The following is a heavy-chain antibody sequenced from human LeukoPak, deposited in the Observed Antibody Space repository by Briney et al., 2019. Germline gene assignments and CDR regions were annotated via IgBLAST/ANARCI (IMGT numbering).Heavy chain of an antibody. V-gene: IGHV4-34*01. J-gene: IGHJ4*02. CDR2: INHPGST. D-gene: IGHD4-11*01. Sequence: SETLSLTCAVYGGSFSGYYWSWIRQPPGKGLEWIGEINHPGSTNYSPSLKSRVTISVDTSKNQFSLKLSSVTAADTAVYYCVGAPPYSKGRDYWGQGTLVTVSS. CDR3: VGAPPYSKGRDY. CDR1: GGSFSGYY.